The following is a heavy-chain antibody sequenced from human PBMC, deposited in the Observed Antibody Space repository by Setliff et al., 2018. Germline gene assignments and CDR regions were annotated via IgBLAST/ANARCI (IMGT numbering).Heavy chain of an antibody. V-gene: IGHV1-2*02. CDR1: GFTFTDYL. CDR3: ARDTLTLGDITLFDY. CDR2: INLDTGNI. Sequence: ASVKVSCKAYGFTFTDYLMNWMRQAPEQGLEWMGRINLDTGNIFYAQEFQGRVTLTRDTSISTAYMELTGLRYDDTAIYYCARDTLTLGDITLFDYWGQGTLVTVSS. J-gene: IGHJ4*02. D-gene: IGHD3-16*01.